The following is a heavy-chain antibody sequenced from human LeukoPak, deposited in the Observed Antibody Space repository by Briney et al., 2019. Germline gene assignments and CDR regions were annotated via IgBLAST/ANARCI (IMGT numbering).Heavy chain of an antibody. Sequence: GGSLRLSCAASGFTFDDYAMHCVRQAPGKGLEWVSGISWNSGSIRYAHSVKGRFTISRDNAKNSLYLQMNSLRAEDTALYYCAKGRASGYDWGGFDYWGQGTLVTVSS. CDR3: AKGRASGYDWGGFDY. D-gene: IGHD5-12*01. J-gene: IGHJ4*02. CDR2: ISWNSGSI. CDR1: GFTFDDYA. V-gene: IGHV3-9*01.